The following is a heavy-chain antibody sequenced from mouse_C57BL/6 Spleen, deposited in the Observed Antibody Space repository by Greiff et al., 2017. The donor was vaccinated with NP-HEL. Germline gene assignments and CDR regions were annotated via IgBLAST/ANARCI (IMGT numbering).Heavy chain of an antibody. V-gene: IGHV1-52*01. Sequence: QVQLQQSGAELVRPGSSVKLSCKASGYTFTSYWMHWVKQRPIQGLEWIGNIDPSDSETHYNQKFKDKATLTVDKSSSTAYMQLSSLTSEDSAVYYCARGENSRLYAMDYWGQGTSVTVSS. J-gene: IGHJ4*01. CDR1: GYTFTSYW. CDR3: ARGENSRLYAMDY. CDR2: IDPSDSET.